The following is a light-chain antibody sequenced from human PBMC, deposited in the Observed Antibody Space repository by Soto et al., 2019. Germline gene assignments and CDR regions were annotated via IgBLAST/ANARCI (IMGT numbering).Light chain of an antibody. J-gene: IGKJ1*01. Sequence: EIVMTQSPATLSVSPGERAALSCGASQSVSSNLAWYQQKPGQSPRLLIYGASTRATGIPARFSGSGSGTEFTLTISSLQSEDVAAYFCQQYNDWPRTFGQGTKVDIK. CDR1: QSVSSN. V-gene: IGKV3-15*01. CDR3: QQYNDWPRT. CDR2: GAS.